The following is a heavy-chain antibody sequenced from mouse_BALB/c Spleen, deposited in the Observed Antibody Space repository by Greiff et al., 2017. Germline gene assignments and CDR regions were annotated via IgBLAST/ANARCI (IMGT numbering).Heavy chain of an antibody. J-gene: IGHJ3*01. CDR1: GYSITSGYY. CDR3: ASNYYGSGFAY. D-gene: IGHD1-1*01. CDR2: ISYDGSN. Sequence: EVQLQQSGPGLVKPSQSLSLTCSVTGYSITSGYYWNWIRQFPGNKLEWMGYISYDGSNNYNPSLKNRISITRDTSKNQFFLKLNSVTTEDTATYYCASNYYGSGFAYWGQGTLVTVSA. V-gene: IGHV3-6*02.